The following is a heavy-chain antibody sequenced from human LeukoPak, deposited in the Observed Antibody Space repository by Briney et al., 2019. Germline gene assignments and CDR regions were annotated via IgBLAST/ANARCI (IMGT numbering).Heavy chain of an antibody. J-gene: IGHJ4*02. Sequence: GGSLRLSCAASGFTFSSYSMNWVRQAPGKGLEWVSSISSSSSYIYYADSVKGRFTIPRDNAKNSLYLQMNSLRAEDTAVYYCARGGSRYCSSTSCPPPDYWGQGTLVTVSS. CDR1: GFTFSSYS. D-gene: IGHD2-2*01. V-gene: IGHV3-21*01. CDR2: ISSSSSYI. CDR3: ARGGSRYCSSTSCPPPDY.